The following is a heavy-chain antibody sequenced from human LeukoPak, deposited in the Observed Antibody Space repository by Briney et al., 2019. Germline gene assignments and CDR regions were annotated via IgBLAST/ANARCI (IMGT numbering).Heavy chain of an antibody. D-gene: IGHD1-14*01. CDR1: GGSFSGYY. J-gene: IGHJ4*02. Sequence: SETLSLTCAVCGGSFSGYYWSWIRQPPGKGLEWIGEINHSGSTNYNPSLKSRVTISVDTSKNQFFLKLSSVTAADTAVYYYARGKRGSQTETYYFDYWGQGTLVTVSS. CDR3: ARGKRGSQTETYYFDY. V-gene: IGHV4-34*01. CDR2: INHSGST.